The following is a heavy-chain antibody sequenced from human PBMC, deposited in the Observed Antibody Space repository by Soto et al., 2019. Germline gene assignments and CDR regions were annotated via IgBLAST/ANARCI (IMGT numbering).Heavy chain of an antibody. CDR1: GFTFSSYE. Sequence: EVQLVESGGGLVQPGGSLRLSCAASGFTFSSYEMNWVRQAPGKGLEWVSYIRSSGSTIYYADSVKGRFTISRDNAKNSLYLQMNSLRAEDTAVYYCARETLYSSGLQFDYWGQGTLVTVSS. V-gene: IGHV3-48*03. D-gene: IGHD6-19*01. CDR3: ARETLYSSGLQFDY. J-gene: IGHJ4*02. CDR2: IRSSGSTI.